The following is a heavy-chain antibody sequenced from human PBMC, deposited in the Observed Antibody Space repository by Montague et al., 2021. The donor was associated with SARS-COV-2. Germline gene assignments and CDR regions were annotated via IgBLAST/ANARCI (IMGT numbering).Heavy chain of an antibody. V-gene: IGHV4-34*01. D-gene: IGHD5-24*01. Sequence: SETLSLTCEVYSGPLSAYYWSWVRQPPGKGLEWIGEIHPYGHTSYNPSLMSRVTLSLGTSSNPFSLKLTSVTAADTAVYYCARGRGHNKGGDYWGQGILVTVSS. CDR1: SGPLSAYY. CDR3: ARGRGHNKGGDY. J-gene: IGHJ4*02. CDR2: IHPYGHT.